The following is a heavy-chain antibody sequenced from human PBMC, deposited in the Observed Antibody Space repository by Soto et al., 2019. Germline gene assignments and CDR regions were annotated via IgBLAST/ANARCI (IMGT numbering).Heavy chain of an antibody. CDR3: ATSQGSSTSLEIYYYYYYGMDV. CDR1: GGTFSSYA. CDR2: IIPISGTA. V-gene: IGHV1-69*01. J-gene: IGHJ6*02. Sequence: QVQLVQSGAEVKKPGSSVKVSCKASGGTFSSYAISWVRQAPGQGLEWMGGIIPISGTANYAQKVQGRVTITADESTSTAYMELSSLISEATAVYYCATSQGSSTSLEIYYYYYYGMDVWGQGPTVTVSS. D-gene: IGHD2-2*01.